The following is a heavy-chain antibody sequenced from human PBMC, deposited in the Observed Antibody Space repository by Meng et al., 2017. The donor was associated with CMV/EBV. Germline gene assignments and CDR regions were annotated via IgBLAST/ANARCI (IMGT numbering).Heavy chain of an antibody. CDR3: AREGVGYCSSTSCYNGMDV. CDR1: GYTFTGYY. D-gene: IGHD2-2*02. Sequence: ASVKVSCKASGYTFTGYYMHWVRQAPGQGLEWMGWINPNSGGTNYAQKFQGRVTMTRDTSISTAYMELSRLRSDDTAVYYCAREGVGYCSSTSCYNGMDVWGQGTTVTGLL. CDR2: INPNSGGT. J-gene: IGHJ6*02. V-gene: IGHV1-2*02.